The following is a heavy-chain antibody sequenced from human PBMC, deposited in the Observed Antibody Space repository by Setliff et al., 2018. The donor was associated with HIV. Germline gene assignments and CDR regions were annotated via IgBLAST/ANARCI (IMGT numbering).Heavy chain of an antibody. CDR1: GGSISSYY. Sequence: SETLSLTCTVSGGSISSYYWSWIRQPAGKRLEFIGHISAAGTINYNPSLRSRVTLSVDTSENQFSLTVNSVTAADTAMYFCARDEGRATGSWWDQSASWYLNYWGHGILVTVSS. CDR3: ARDEGRATGSWWDQSASWYLNY. J-gene: IGHJ4*01. CDR2: ISAAGTI. D-gene: IGHD6-13*01. V-gene: IGHV4-4*07.